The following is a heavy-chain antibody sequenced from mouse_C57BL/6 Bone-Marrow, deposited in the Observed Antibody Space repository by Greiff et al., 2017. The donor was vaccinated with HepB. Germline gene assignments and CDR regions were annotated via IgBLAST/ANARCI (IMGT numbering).Heavy chain of an antibody. J-gene: IGHJ2*01. V-gene: IGHV5-16*01. Sequence: EVHLVESEGGLVQPGSSMKLSCTASGFTFSDYYMAWVRQVPEKGLEWVANINYDGSSTYYLDSLKSRFIISRDNAKNILYLQMSSLKSEDTATYYCARGIYYYGFDYWGQGTTLTVSS. CDR1: GFTFSDYY. CDR3: ARGIYYYGFDY. D-gene: IGHD1-1*01. CDR2: INYDGSST.